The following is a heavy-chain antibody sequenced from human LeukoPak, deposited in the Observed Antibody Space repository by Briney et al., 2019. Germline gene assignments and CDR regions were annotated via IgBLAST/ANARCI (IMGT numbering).Heavy chain of an antibody. V-gene: IGHV4-59*08. CDR2: IYYSGST. CDR3: ARRFKGSWYTAVDY. Sequence: SETLSLTCTVSGGSISSYYWSWIPQPPGKGLEWIGYIYYSGSTNYNPSLKSRVTISVDTSKNQFSLKLSSVTAADTAVYYCARRFKGSWYTAVDYRGQGTLVTVSS. D-gene: IGHD6-13*01. CDR1: GGSISSYY. J-gene: IGHJ4*02.